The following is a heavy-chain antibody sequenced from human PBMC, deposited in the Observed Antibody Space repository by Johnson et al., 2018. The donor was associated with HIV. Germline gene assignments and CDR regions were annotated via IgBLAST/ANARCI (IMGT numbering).Heavy chain of an antibody. CDR3: ARDSTPWGGDYVGYAFDI. J-gene: IGHJ3*02. CDR2: IYSGDST. CDR1: GFTVSSNY. V-gene: IGHV3-66*01. Sequence: VQLVESGGGLVQPGGSLRLSCAASGFTVSSNYMNWVRQAPGKGLDWVSLIYSGDSTYYADSVKGRFTISRDNSKNTLYLQMNSLRAEDTAVYYCARDSTPWGGDYVGYAFDIWGQGTTVTVSS. D-gene: IGHD4-17*01.